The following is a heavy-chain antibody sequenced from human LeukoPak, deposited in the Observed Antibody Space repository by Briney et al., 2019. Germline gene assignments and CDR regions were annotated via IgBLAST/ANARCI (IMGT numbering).Heavy chain of an antibody. CDR3: AREHYYDSSGYYFDAFDI. J-gene: IGHJ3*02. D-gene: IGHD3-22*01. V-gene: IGHV1-69*05. Sequence: SVKVSCKASGGTFSSYAICWVRQAPGQGLEWMGGIIPIFGTANYAQKFQGRVTITTDESTSTAYMELSSLRSEDTAVYYCAREHYYDSSGYYFDAFDIWGQGTMVTVSS. CDR2: IIPIFGTA. CDR1: GGTFSSYA.